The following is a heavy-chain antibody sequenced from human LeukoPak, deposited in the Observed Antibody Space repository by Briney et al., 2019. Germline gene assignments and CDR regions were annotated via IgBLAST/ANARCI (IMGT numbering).Heavy chain of an antibody. CDR3: ARHKGLYCGGDCYGQDYYYYMDV. CDR1: GGSISSSSYY. Sequence: SETLSLTCTVSGGSISSSSYYWGWIRQPPGKGLEWIGSIYYSGSTYYNPSLKSRVTISVDTSKNQFSLKLSSVTAAATSGYYCARHKGLYCGGDCYGQDYYYYMDVWGKGTTVTVSS. D-gene: IGHD2-21*02. V-gene: IGHV4-39*01. J-gene: IGHJ6*03. CDR2: IYYSGST.